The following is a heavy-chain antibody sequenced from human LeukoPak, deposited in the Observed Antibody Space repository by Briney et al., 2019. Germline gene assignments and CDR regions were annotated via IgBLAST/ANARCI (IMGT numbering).Heavy chain of an antibody. CDR1: GFTFSSFW. Sequence: GGSLRLSCAASGFTFSSFWMHWVRQAPGKGLVWVSRINGDGSSTTYADSVKGRFTISRDNAKNTVYLQMNSLRAEDTAVYYCARPQHGDLYAFDIWGQGTMVTVSS. CDR3: ARPQHGDLYAFDI. D-gene: IGHD4-17*01. CDR2: INGDGSST. J-gene: IGHJ3*02. V-gene: IGHV3-74*01.